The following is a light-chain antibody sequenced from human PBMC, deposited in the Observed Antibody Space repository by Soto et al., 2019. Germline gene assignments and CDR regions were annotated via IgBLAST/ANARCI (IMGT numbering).Light chain of an antibody. CDR3: QHYNSYAEA. J-gene: IGKJ1*01. V-gene: IGKV1-5*03. CDR2: KAS. CDR1: QTISSW. Sequence: DIQMNQSPSTLSGSVGDRVTITCRASQTISSWLAWYQQKPGKAPKLLIYKASTLKSGVPSRFSGSGSVTEFTLTISSLQPDDFATYYCQHYNSYAEAFGQGTKVDIK.